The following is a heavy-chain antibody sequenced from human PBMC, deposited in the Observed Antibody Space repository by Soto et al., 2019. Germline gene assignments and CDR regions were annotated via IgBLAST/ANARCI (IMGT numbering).Heavy chain of an antibody. CDR2: IKSKTDGGTT. D-gene: IGHD2-2*01. CDR3: TTPGYQLLPGGVEDYYYGMDV. V-gene: IGHV3-15*01. J-gene: IGHJ6*02. Sequence: EVQLVESGGGLVKPGGSLRLSCAASGFTFSNAWMSWVRQAPGKGLEWVGRIKSKTDGGTTDYAAPVKGRFTISRDESKNTLYLQMNSLKTEDTAVYYCTTPGYQLLPGGVEDYYYGMDVWGQGTTVTVSS. CDR1: GFTFSNAW.